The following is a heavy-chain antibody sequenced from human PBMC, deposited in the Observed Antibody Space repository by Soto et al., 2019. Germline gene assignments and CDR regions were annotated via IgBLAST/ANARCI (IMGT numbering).Heavy chain of an antibody. CDR2: IYYSGST. D-gene: IGHD2-15*01. Sequence: QLQLQESGPGLVKPSETLSLTCTVSGGSISSSSYYWGWIRQPPGKGLEWIGSIYYSGSTYCNPSLKSRVTISVDTSKNQFSLKLSSVTAADTAVYYCARREYCSGGSCYHFDYWGQGTLVTVSS. V-gene: IGHV4-39*01. J-gene: IGHJ4*02. CDR1: GGSISSSSYY. CDR3: ARREYCSGGSCYHFDY.